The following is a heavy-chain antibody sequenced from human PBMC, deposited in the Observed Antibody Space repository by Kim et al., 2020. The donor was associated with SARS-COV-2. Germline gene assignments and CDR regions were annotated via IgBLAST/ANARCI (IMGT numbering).Heavy chain of an antibody. V-gene: IGHV4-34*01. CDR2: INHSGST. D-gene: IGHD6-6*01. Sequence: SETLSLTCAVYGGSFSDYYWNWIRQPPGKGLEWIGEINHSGSTSYNPSLKNRVTISVDTPKNQFSLQLSSVTAADTAIYYCARVPPRRGGAGSSMVDYWGQGTLVTVSS. J-gene: IGHJ4*02. CDR1: GGSFSDYY. CDR3: ARVPPRRGGAGSSMVDY.